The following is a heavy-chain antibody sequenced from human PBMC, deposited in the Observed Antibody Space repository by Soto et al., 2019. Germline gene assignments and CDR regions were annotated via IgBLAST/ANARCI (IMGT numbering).Heavy chain of an antibody. V-gene: IGHV2-5*01. CDR3: AHRRGAAAGRNWFDP. Sequence: SCPTLVNPTQTLTLTCTFSGFSLSTSGVGVGWIRQPPGKALEWLALIYWNDDKRYSPSLKSRLTITKDTSKNQVVLTMTNMDPVDTATYYCAHRRGAAAGRNWFDPWGQGTLVTVSS. CDR1: GFSLSTSGVG. CDR2: IYWNDDK. D-gene: IGHD6-13*01. J-gene: IGHJ5*02.